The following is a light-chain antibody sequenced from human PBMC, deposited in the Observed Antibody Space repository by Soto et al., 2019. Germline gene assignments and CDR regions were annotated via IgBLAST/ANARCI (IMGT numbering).Light chain of an antibody. CDR2: DVN. V-gene: IGLV2-11*01. J-gene: IGLJ3*02. CDR1: SSDVGSYNY. CDR3: CSYAGSYTWV. Sequence: QSALTQPRSVSGSPGQSVTLSCTGTSSDVGSYNYVSWYQQHPGKAPKLMIDDVNKRPSGVPDRFSGSRSGNTASLTISGLQAEDEADYYCCSYAGSYTWVFGGGTKLNVL.